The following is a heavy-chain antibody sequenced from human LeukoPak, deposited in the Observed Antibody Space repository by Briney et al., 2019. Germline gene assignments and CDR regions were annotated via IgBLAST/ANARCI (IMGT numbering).Heavy chain of an antibody. CDR2: IYHSGST. V-gene: IGHV4-30-2*01. CDR3: ARSLWFGSNWFDP. D-gene: IGHD3-10*01. Sequence: SQTLSLTCAVSGGSISSGGYSWSWIRQPPGKGLEWIGYIYHSGSTYYNPSLKSRVTISVDRSKNQFSLRLSSVTTADTAVYYCARSLWFGSNWFDPWGQGTLVTVSS. CDR1: GGSISSGGYS. J-gene: IGHJ5*02.